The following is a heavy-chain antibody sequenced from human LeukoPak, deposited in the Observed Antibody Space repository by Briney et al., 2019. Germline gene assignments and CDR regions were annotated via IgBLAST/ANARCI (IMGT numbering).Heavy chain of an antibody. V-gene: IGHV1-2*06. CDR2: INPNSGGT. Sequence: GASVKVSCKASGYTFTGYYMHWLRQAPGQGLEWMGRINPNSGGTNYAQKFQGRVTMTRDTSISTAYMELSRLRSDDTAVYYCARGPGIAARPKVDYWGQGTLVTVSS. J-gene: IGHJ4*02. CDR1: GYTFTGYY. D-gene: IGHD6-6*01. CDR3: ARGPGIAARPKVDY.